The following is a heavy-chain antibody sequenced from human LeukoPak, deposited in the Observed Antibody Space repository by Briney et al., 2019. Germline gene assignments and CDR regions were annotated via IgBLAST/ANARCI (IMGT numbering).Heavy chain of an antibody. CDR3: AKDMEYDTGDAFDI. Sequence: GGSLRLSCAASGFTFSSYDMHWVRQATGKGLEWVSAIGTAGDTYYPGSVKGRFTISRENAKNSLYLQMNSLRAGDTAVYYCAKDMEYDTGDAFDIWGQGTMVTVSS. D-gene: IGHD2-8*01. V-gene: IGHV3-13*01. CDR1: GFTFSSYD. CDR2: IGTAGDT. J-gene: IGHJ3*02.